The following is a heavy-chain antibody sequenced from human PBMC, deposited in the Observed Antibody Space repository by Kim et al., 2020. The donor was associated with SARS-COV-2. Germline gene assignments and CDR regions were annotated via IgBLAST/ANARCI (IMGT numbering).Heavy chain of an antibody. D-gene: IGHD5-18*01. CDR3: ARTSGYGGY. J-gene: IGHJ4*03. CDR1: GGTITNYY. CDR2: IHYSGYT. Sequence: SETLSLTCTVSGGTITNYYWSWIRQPPGKGLEWIGYIHYSGYTSYNSSLKRGVTISVHTSKKQFSLHLRSVVAADTAVYYCARTSGYGGYWGHGILVTVSS. V-gene: IGHV4-59*13.